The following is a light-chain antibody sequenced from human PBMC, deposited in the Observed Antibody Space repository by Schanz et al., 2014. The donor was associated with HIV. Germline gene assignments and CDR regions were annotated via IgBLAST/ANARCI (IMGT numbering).Light chain of an antibody. CDR2: ATS. J-gene: IGKJ2*01. V-gene: IGKV3-20*01. CDR1: QRLSSSY. CDR3: QQYGSSPRT. Sequence: EIVLTQSPGSLSLSPGGRATLSCGASQRLSSSYLAWYQQKRDQPPRLVIYATSTRAAGIPDRFSGTGSGTDFTLTISRLEPEDFAVYYCQQYGSSPRTFGQGTKLEIK.